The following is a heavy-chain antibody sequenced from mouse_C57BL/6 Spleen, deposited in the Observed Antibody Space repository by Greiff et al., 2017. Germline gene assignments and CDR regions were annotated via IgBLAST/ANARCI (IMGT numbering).Heavy chain of an antibody. CDR2: INYDGSST. Sequence: EVQRVESEGGLVQPGSSMKLSCTASGFTFSDYYMAWVRQVPEKGLEWVANINYDGSSTYYLDSLKSRFIISRDNAKNILYLQMSSLKSEDTATYYCARVITTVDYWYFDVWGTGTTVTVSS. J-gene: IGHJ1*03. CDR1: GFTFSDYY. V-gene: IGHV5-16*01. CDR3: ARVITTVDYWYFDV. D-gene: IGHD1-1*01.